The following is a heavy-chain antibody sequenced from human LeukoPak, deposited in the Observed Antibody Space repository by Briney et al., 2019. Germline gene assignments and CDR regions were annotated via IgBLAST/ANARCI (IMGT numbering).Heavy chain of an antibody. D-gene: IGHD6-19*01. CDR1: GFTFSSYA. V-gene: IGHV3-23*01. Sequence: GGSLRLSCAASGFTFSSYAMSWVRQAPGKGLEWVSAISGSGGSTYYADSVKGRFTISRDNSKNTLYLQMNSLRAEDTAVYYCAKDRSRYSSGHLFDYWGQGTLVTVSS. CDR2: ISGSGGST. CDR3: AKDRSRYSSGHLFDY. J-gene: IGHJ4*02.